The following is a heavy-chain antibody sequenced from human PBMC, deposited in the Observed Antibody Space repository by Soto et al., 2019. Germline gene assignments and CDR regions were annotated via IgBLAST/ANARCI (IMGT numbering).Heavy chain of an antibody. Sequence: PSETLSLTCDVSGDSISTISYYWGWIRQPPGKGLEFIGYISHSGSTNYKSSLKSRVTISVDTSENEFSLKLTSVTAADTAVYYCTRGRLMSDIDMLTVYYIFDXWGQGTLVTVSX. V-gene: IGHV4-61*05. CDR3: TRGRLMSDIDMLTVYYIFDX. CDR2: ISHSGST. J-gene: IGHJ4*02. D-gene: IGHD3-9*01. CDR1: GDSISTISYY.